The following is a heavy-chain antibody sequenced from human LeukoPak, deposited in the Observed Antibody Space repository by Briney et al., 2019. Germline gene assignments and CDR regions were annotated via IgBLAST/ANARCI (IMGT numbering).Heavy chain of an antibody. CDR1: GGSISSYY. V-gene: IGHV4-59*01. CDR3: ARAYDPALLWFGELRNWFDP. D-gene: IGHD3-10*01. CDR2: IYYSGST. Sequence: SETLSLTCTVSGGSISSYYWSWIRQPPGKGLEWIGYIYYSGSTNYNPSLKSRVTISVDTSKNQFSLKLSSVTAADTAVYYCARAYDPALLWFGELRNWFDPWGQGTLVTVSS. J-gene: IGHJ5*02.